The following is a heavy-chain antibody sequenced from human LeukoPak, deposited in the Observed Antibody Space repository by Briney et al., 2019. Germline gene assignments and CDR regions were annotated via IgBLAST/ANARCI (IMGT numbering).Heavy chain of an antibody. V-gene: IGHV3-30*04. CDR1: GFTFSSYA. J-gene: IGHJ4*02. D-gene: IGHD6-19*01. CDR2: ILYAGNDK. CDR3: VRADSRAVPVY. Sequence: GGSLRLSCAASGFTFSSYAMHWVRQAPGKGLEWVAAILYAGNDKYYADSVKGRFTISRDNSKNTLYLQMNSLRVDDTAVYYCVRADSRAVPVYWGQGTLISVSS.